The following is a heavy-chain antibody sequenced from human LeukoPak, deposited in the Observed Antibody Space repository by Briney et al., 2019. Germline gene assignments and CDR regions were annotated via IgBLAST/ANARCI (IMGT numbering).Heavy chain of an antibody. D-gene: IGHD3-10*01. V-gene: IGHV1-8*01. Sequence: ASVKVSCKASGYTFTSYDINWVRQATGQGLEWMGWMSPNSGNTGYAQKFQGRVTMTRNTSISTAYMELSSLRSEDTAVYYCARGLGRFGEFLRYYYGMDVWGQGTTVTVSS. CDR3: ARGLGRFGEFLRYYYGMDV. CDR2: MSPNSGNT. J-gene: IGHJ6*02. CDR1: GYTFTSYD.